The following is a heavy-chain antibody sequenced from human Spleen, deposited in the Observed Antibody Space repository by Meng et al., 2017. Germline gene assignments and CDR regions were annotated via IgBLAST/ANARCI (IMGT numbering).Heavy chain of an antibody. J-gene: IGHJ5*02. CDR2: IGHSGTT. CDR1: GASIISTSYY. V-gene: IGHV4-39*01. CDR3: VRSSGWVRTGFDP. D-gene: IGHD6-19*01. Sequence: QLQLQESGPGLVKPSETLSLTCTVSGASIISTSYYWAWIRQPPGKGLEWIGSIGHSGTTYYTPSLRRRVTVSIDTSKNQFSLEVTSVTAADTAVYYCVRSSGWVRTGFDPWGQGTLVTVSS.